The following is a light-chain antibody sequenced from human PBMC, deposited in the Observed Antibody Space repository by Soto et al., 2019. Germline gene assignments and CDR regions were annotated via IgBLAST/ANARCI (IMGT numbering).Light chain of an antibody. J-gene: IGLJ3*02. V-gene: IGLV1-40*01. CDR3: QSYDNSLSGAWV. Sequence: QSVLTQPPSVSGAPGQGITISCTGTRSNLGAGYDVHWYQQLPGAAPKLLIYANNKRPSGVLDRFFGSKSGTSASLAITGLQAEDEADYYCQSYDNSLSGAWVFGGGTKVTVL. CDR1: RSNLGAGYD. CDR2: ANN.